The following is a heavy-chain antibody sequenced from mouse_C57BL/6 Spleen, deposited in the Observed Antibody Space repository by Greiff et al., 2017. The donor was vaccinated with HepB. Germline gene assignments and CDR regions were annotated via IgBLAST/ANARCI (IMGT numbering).Heavy chain of an antibody. CDR2: ISDGGSYT. Sequence: EVHLVESGGGLVKPGGSLKLSCAASGFTFSSYAMSWVRQTPEKRLEWVATISDGGSYTYYPDNVKGRFTISRDNAKNNLYLQMSHLKSEDTAMYYCARTAQAWFAYWGQGTLVTVSA. D-gene: IGHD3-2*02. J-gene: IGHJ3*01. CDR3: ARTAQAWFAY. CDR1: GFTFSSYA. V-gene: IGHV5-4*01.